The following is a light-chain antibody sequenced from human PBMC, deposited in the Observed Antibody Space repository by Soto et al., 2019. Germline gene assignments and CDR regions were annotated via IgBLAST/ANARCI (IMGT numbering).Light chain of an antibody. V-gene: IGLV2-11*01. CDR3: SSYAGSYTYV. J-gene: IGLJ1*01. Sequence: QSALTQPRSVSGSPGQSVGISCNGTSSDVGGYNHVAWYQQHPGKAPKLMIFDVNKRPSWVPDRFSGSKSGNTASLTISGLQAEDEADYYCSSYAGSYTYVFATGTKVTVL. CDR2: DVN. CDR1: SSDVGGYNH.